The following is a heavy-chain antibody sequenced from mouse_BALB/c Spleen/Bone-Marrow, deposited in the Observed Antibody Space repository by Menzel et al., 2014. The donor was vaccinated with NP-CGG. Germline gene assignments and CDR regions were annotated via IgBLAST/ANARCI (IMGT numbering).Heavy chain of an antibody. CDR3: ARNFYGSSYFDY. Sequence: VKLVESGPEVVRPGVSVKLSCKGSGYTFTAYAMHWVKQRHAESLEWIGLISTYSGNTHYNQDFRGKATMTVDKSSSTAYMELARLTSEDSAIYYCARNFYGSSYFDYWGQGTTLTVSS. CDR1: GYTFTAYA. CDR2: ISTYSGNT. V-gene: IGHV1-67*01. J-gene: IGHJ2*01. D-gene: IGHD1-1*01.